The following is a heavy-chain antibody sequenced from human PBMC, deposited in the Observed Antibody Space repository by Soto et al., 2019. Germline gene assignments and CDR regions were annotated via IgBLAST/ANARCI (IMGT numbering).Heavy chain of an antibody. J-gene: IGHJ4*02. CDR2: ISSSSSYI. Sequence: LRLSCAASGFTFSSYSMNWVRQAPGKGLEWVSSISSSSSYIYYADSVKGRFTISRDNAKNSLYLEMNSLRVEDTALYYCVKDTYILVGATHLDSWGQGTLVTVSS. D-gene: IGHD1-26*01. CDR3: VKDTYILVGATHLDS. V-gene: IGHV3-21*04. CDR1: GFTFSSYS.